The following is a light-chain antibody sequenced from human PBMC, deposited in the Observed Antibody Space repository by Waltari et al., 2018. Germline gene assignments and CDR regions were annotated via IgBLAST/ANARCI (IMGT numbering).Light chain of an antibody. J-gene: IGKJ2*01. V-gene: IGKV3-15*01. Sequence: EIVMTQSPVSLSVSPGDRATLSCRARQSVSSNLAWYQQKPGQAPRLLIYGASTRATGIPVRFSGSGYGREFTLTISSLQSEDFAVYFCQQYNDWPYTFGQGTKLEIK. CDR3: QQYNDWPYT. CDR2: GAS. CDR1: QSVSSN.